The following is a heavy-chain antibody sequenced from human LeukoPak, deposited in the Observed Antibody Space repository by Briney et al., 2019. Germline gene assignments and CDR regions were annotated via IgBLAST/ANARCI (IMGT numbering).Heavy chain of an antibody. CDR2: IYSAGHT. CDR1: GFSVSSNY. J-gene: IGHJ4*02. CDR3: ARGVGELFFDY. V-gene: IGHV3-66*01. D-gene: IGHD3-10*01. Sequence: PGGSLRLSCAASGFSVSSNYMTWIRQAPGKGLEWVSVIYSAGHTYYADSVNGRFTISRDNSKNTLYFQMNSLTDEDTAVYYCARGVGELFFDYGGQGTLVTVS.